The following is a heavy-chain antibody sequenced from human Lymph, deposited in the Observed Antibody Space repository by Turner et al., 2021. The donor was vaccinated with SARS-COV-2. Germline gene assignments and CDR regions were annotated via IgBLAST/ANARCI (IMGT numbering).Heavy chain of an antibody. J-gene: IGHJ4*02. CDR3: ARGFDY. CDR2: IYYSGST. Sequence: QVQLQASGPGLVKPSETLSLTCTVAGGSISSYYWSWIRQPPGKGLEWIGYIYYSGSTNYNTSLKSRVTISVDTSKNQFSLRLGAVTAADTAVYYCARGFDYWGQGTLVTVSS. CDR1: GGSISSYY. V-gene: IGHV4-59*08.